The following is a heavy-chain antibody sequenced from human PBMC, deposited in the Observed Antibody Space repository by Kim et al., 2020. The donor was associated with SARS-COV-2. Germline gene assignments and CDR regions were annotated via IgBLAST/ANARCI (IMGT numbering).Heavy chain of an antibody. CDR3: ARDLNVLRFLEWLPSYY. CDR2: ISYDGSNK. CDR1: GFTFSSYA. V-gene: IGHV3-30*04. J-gene: IGHJ6*01. D-gene: IGHD3-3*01. Sequence: GGSLRLSCAASGFTFSSYAMHWVRQAPGKGLECVAVISYDGSNKYYADSVKGRFTISRDNSKNTLYLQMNSLRAEDTAVYYCARDLNVLRFLEWLPSYY.